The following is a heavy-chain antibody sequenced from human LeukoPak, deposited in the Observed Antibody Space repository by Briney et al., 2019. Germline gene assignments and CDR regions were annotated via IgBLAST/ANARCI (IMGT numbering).Heavy chain of an antibody. CDR3: ARVWNYYDSSGYPDY. V-gene: IGHV1-46*01. J-gene: IGHJ4*02. D-gene: IGHD3-22*01. Sequence: ASVKVSCKASGYTFTSYYMHWVRQAPGQGLEWMGIINPSGGSTSYAQKFQGRVTMTRDMSTSTVYMELSSLRSEDTAVYYCARVWNYYDSSGYPDYWGQGTLVTVSS. CDR1: GYTFTSYY. CDR2: INPSGGST.